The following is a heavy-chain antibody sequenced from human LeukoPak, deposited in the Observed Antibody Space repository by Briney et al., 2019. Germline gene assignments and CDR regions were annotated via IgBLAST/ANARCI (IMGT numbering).Heavy chain of an antibody. CDR1: EFTFSSYW. J-gene: IGHJ4*02. V-gene: IGHV3-7*01. D-gene: IGHD5-12*01. Sequence: PGGSLRLSCAASEFTFSSYWKKWVRQAPGKGLEWVASIKEDGSDKYYVDSVKGRFSISRDNAKNSLFLQMNSLRTEDTAVYYCARGGHFNFDYWGQGTLVIVSS. CDR3: ARGGHFNFDY. CDR2: IKEDGSDK.